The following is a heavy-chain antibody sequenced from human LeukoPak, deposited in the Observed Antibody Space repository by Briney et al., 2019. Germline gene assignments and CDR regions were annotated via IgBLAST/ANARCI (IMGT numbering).Heavy chain of an antibody. CDR2: IYSGGST. J-gene: IGHJ4*02. Sequence: GGSLRLSCAASGFTISSNYMSWVRQAPGKGLEWVSVIYSGGSTYYADSVKGRFTISRDNSKNTLYLQMNSLRAEDTAVYYCARDNDNGSGSFLGYWGQGTLVTVSS. D-gene: IGHD3-10*01. CDR1: GFTISSNY. V-gene: IGHV3-53*01. CDR3: ARDNDNGSGSFLGY.